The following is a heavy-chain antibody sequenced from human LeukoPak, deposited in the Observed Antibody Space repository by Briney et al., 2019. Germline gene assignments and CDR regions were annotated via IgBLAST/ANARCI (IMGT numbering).Heavy chain of an antibody. CDR1: AFSFSSYW. V-gene: IGHV3-7*03. Sequence: PGGSLRLSCAASAFSFSSYWMSWVRQAPGKGLEWVANVKQDGSDKYYVDSVKGRFTISRDNTKNSVYLQMNSLRVEDTAVYYCTVGGTIHWVEDYWGQGTLVVVSS. D-gene: IGHD1-26*01. J-gene: IGHJ4*02. CDR2: VKQDGSDK. CDR3: TVGGTIHWVEDY.